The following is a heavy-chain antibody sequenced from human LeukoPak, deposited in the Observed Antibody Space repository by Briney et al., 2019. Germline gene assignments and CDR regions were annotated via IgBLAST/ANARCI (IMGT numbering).Heavy chain of an antibody. V-gene: IGHV3-30-3*01. CDR1: GFTFSSYA. CDR2: ISYDGSNK. CDR3: ARAERVVVAAPDY. D-gene: IGHD2-15*01. J-gene: IGHJ4*02. Sequence: RSLRLSCAASGFTFSSYAMHWVRQAPGKGLEWVAVISYDGSNKYYADSVKGRFTISRDNSKNTLYLQMNSLRAEDTAVYYCARAERVVVAAPDYSGQGTLVTVSS.